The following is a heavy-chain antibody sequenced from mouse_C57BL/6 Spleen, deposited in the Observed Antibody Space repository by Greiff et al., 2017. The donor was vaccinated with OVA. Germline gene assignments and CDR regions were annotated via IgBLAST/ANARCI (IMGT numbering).Heavy chain of an antibody. Sequence: LQQSGAELVRPGASVKLSCTASGFNIKDDYMHWVKQRPEQGLEWIGWIDPENGDTEYASKFQGKATITADTSSNTAYLQLSSLTSEDTAVYYCTTWGNVRGFAYWGQGTLVTVSA. CDR2: IDPENGDT. V-gene: IGHV14-4*01. D-gene: IGHD2-1*01. CDR3: TTWGNVRGFAY. CDR1: GFNIKDDY. J-gene: IGHJ3*01.